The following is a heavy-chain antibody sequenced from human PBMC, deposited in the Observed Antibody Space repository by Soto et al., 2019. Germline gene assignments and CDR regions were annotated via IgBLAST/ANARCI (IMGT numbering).Heavy chain of an antibody. Sequence: PGGSLRLSCAASGFTFSGYSMNWVRQAPGKGLEWVAYISTYSTTIYHADSVKGRFTVSRDNVKNSLSLQMNSLRDEDTAVYYCTRYPGDYWGQGTLVTVSS. CDR3: TRYPGDY. CDR1: GFTFSGYS. J-gene: IGHJ4*02. CDR2: ISTYSTTI. D-gene: IGHD2-2*01. V-gene: IGHV3-48*02.